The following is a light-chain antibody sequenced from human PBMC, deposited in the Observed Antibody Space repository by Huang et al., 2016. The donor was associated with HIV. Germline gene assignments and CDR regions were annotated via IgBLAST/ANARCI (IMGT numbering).Light chain of an antibody. CDR1: QSVSSN. CDR2: GAS. Sequence: ELVMTQSLATLSVSPGERATLSCRASQSVSSNLAWYQQKPGQAPRLLIYGASTRATGIPASFSGSGSGTEFTLTISSLQSEDFAVYYCQQYNNWPPLTFGGGTKVEIK. V-gene: IGKV3-15*01. J-gene: IGKJ4*01. CDR3: QQYNNWPPLT.